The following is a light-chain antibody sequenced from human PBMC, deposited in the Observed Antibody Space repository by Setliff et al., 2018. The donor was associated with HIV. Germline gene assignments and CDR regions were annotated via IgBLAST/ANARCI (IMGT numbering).Light chain of an antibody. V-gene: IGLV2-14*01. CDR3: SSYTYYNTFV. Sequence: QSALAQPASVSGSPGQSITISCTGTSSDVGDYNFVSWYQQHPGKVPKLMIFEVNDRPSGVSHRFSGSKSGNTASLTISGLQAEDEADYYCSSYTYYNTFVSGTGTKVTVL. CDR1: SSDVGDYNF. CDR2: EVN. J-gene: IGLJ1*01.